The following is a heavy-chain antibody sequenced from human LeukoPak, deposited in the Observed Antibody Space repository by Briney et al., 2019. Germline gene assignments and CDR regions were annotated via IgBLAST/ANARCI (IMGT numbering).Heavy chain of an antibody. CDR3: ARYCSGTDYYYYYMDV. D-gene: IGHD2-15*01. Sequence: PSQTLSLTCTVSGGSISSGYYYWSWIRQPPGKGLEWIGYIYYSGSTYYNPSLKSRITISVDTSKNQFSLKLSSVIAADTAVYYCARYCSGTDYYYYYMDVWGKGTTATVSS. CDR1: GGSISSGYYY. CDR2: IYYSGST. V-gene: IGHV4-30-4*08. J-gene: IGHJ6*03.